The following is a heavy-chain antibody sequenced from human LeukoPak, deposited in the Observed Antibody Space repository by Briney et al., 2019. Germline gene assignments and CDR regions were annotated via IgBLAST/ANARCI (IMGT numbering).Heavy chain of an antibody. D-gene: IGHD2-2*02. CDR1: GFIFSSYA. V-gene: IGHV3-30*18. CDR2: ISYDGSNK. J-gene: IGHJ5*02. CDR3: AKGGYCSGSNCYNNWFDP. Sequence: PGGSLRLSCAASGFIFSSYAMHWVRQAPGKGLEWVAVISYDGSNKYYADSVKGRFTISRDNSKNTLYLQMNSLRPEDTAVYSCAKGGYCSGSNCYNNWFDPWGQGTLVTVSS.